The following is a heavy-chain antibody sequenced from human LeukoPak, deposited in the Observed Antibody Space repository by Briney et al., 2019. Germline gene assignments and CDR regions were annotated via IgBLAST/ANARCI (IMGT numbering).Heavy chain of an antibody. CDR3: AKMGFCCWFDP. J-gene: IGHJ5*02. CDR2: IRQNGGGT. Sequence: GGSLRLSCAASGFTFSSYWMSWVRQAPGKGLEWVANIRQNGGGTYYVDSVKGRFTISTDNAKNSLYLQMNSLRAEDTAVYYCAKMGFCCWFDPWGQGTLVTVSS. V-gene: IGHV3-7*01. CDR1: GFTFSSYW. D-gene: IGHD3-3*01.